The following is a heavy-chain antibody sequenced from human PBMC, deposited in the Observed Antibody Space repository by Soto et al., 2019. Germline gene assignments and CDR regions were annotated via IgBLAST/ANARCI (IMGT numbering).Heavy chain of an antibody. J-gene: IGHJ4*02. CDR3: ARGGSMTTFGY. D-gene: IGHD4-4*01. CDR2: MNPNLGKA. CDR1: GGTFSSYT. V-gene: IGHV1-69*08. Sequence: SVKVSCTASGGTFSSYTISWVRQAPGQGLEWMGRMNPNLGKADYAQKFQGRVTMTGNNSISTAYMELSSLRSEDTAVYYCARGGSMTTFGYWGQGTLVTVSS.